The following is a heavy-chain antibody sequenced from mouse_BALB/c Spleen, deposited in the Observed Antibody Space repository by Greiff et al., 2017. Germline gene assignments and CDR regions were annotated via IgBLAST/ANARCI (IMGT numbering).Heavy chain of an antibody. D-gene: IGHD2-10*01. J-gene: IGHJ4*01. V-gene: IGHV5-17*02. CDR1: GFTFSSFG. Sequence: DVKLVESGGGLVKPGGSRKLSCAASGFTFSSFGMHWVRQAPEKGLEWVAYISSGSSTIYYADTVKGRFTISRDNPKNTLFLQMTSLRSEDTAMYYCARAYYGNPYYAMDYWGQGTSVTVSS. CDR3: ARAYYGNPYYAMDY. CDR2: ISSGSSTI.